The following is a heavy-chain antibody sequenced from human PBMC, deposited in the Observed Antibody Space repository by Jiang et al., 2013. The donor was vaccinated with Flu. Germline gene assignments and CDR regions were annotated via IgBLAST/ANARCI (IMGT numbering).Heavy chain of an antibody. V-gene: IGHV1-69*06. CDR2: IIPIFGKV. CDR3: ARALGGYDFAPAAD. D-gene: IGHD3-3*01. CDR1: GGTLSSYA. Sequence: GAEVKKPGSSVKVSCWASGGTLSSYASSWVRQAPGQGLEWLGEIIPIFGKVTYAQKFQGRVTITADKSTGTAYMELSSLRSEDTAVYYCARALGGYDFAPAADWGQGTLVTVSS. J-gene: IGHJ4*02.